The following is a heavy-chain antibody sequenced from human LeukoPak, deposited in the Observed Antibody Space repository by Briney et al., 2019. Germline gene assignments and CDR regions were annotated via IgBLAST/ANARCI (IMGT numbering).Heavy chain of an antibody. Sequence: GGSLRLSCAASGFTFSSYAMSWVRQAPGKGLEWVSAISGSGGSTYYADSVKGRFTISRDNSKNTLYLQMNSLRAEDTAVYYCAKDLGYYYDSSGYKPSKDWGHGTLVTVSS. V-gene: IGHV3-23*01. CDR1: GFTFSSYA. J-gene: IGHJ4*01. CDR3: AKDLGYYYDSSGYKPSKD. D-gene: IGHD3-22*01. CDR2: ISGSGGST.